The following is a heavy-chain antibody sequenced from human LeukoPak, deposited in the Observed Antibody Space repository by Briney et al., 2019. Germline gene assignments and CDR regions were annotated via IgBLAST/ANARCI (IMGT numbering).Heavy chain of an antibody. D-gene: IGHD3-9*01. CDR2: INPSGGRT. CDR3: ARDFDITRKTYYFDY. V-gene: IGHV1-46*01. J-gene: IGHJ4*02. Sequence: ASVKVSCKTSGYTFTGYYMHWVRQAPGQGLEWMGIINPSGGRTSYTQKLQGRVTMTRDTSTSTVYMELSSLRSEDTAVYYCARDFDITRKTYYFDYWGQGTLVTVSS. CDR1: GYTFTGYY.